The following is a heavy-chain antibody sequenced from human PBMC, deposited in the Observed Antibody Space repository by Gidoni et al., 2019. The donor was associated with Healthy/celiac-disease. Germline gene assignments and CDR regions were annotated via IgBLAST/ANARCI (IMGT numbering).Heavy chain of an antibody. CDR1: GFTFSSYE. Sequence: EVQLVESGGGLVQPGGSLRLSCAASGFTFSSYEMNWFRQAPGKGLELVSYISSSGSTIYYAYSVKGRFTISRDNAKNSLYLQMNSLRAEDTAVYYCARDRAGTTGYYGMDVWGQGTTVTVSS. CDR3: ARDRAGTTGYYGMDV. V-gene: IGHV3-48*03. J-gene: IGHJ6*02. D-gene: IGHD1-7*01. CDR2: ISSSGSTI.